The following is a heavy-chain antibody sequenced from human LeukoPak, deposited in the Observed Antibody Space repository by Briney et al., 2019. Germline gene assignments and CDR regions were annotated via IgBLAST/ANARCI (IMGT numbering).Heavy chain of an antibody. CDR2: IYHSGST. CDR1: GGSISSGGYS. D-gene: IGHD3-22*01. CDR3: ARELAYDSSGYYLRYFDY. J-gene: IGHJ4*02. V-gene: IGHV4-30-2*01. Sequence: SQTLSLTCAVSGGSISSGGYSWSWIRQPPGKGLEWIGYIYHSGSTYYNPSLKSRVTISVDRSKNQFSLKLSSVTAADTAVYYCARELAYDSSGYYLRYFDYWGREPWSPSPQ.